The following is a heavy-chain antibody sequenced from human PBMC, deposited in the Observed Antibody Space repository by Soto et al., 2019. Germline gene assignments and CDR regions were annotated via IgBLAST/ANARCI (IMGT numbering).Heavy chain of an antibody. J-gene: IGHJ6*02. Sequence: GGSLRLSCAASGFTFSSYSMNWVRQAPGKGLEWVSYISSSSSTIYYADSVKGRFTISRDNAKNSLYLQMNSLRDEDTAVYYCARDDTYDFWSGYYVLYYYGMDVWGQGTTVTVSS. D-gene: IGHD3-3*01. CDR2: ISSSSSTI. CDR3: ARDDTYDFWSGYYVLYYYGMDV. V-gene: IGHV3-48*02. CDR1: GFTFSSYS.